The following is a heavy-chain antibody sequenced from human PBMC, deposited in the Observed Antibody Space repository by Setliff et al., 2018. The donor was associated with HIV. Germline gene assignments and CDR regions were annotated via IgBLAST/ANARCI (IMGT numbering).Heavy chain of an antibody. CDR2: MYISGST. CDR3: ARHPRHYNILTGYRYYYMDV. J-gene: IGHJ6*03. D-gene: IGHD3-9*01. Sequence: PSETLSLTCTVSGDSSSSYYCNWIRQPAGKGLEWIGHMYISGSTYYNPSLESRVTISMDTSKNQFSLKLTSVTAADTAVYYCARHPRHYNILTGYRYYYMDVWGKGTTVTVSS. V-gene: IGHV4-4*08. CDR1: GDSSSSYY.